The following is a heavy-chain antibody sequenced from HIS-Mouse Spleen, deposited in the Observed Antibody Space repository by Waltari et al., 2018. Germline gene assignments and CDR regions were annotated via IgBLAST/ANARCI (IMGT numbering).Heavy chain of an antibody. Sequence: QLQLQESGPGLVKPSETLSLTCTVSGGSISSSSYYWGWIRQPPGKGLEWIGSIDYSGSTYYTPSLKSRVTISVDTSNNQFSLKLSSVTAADTAVYYCAREIPYSSSWYDWYFDLWGRGTLVTVSS. D-gene: IGHD6-13*01. CDR1: GGSISSSSYY. CDR2: IDYSGST. CDR3: AREIPYSSSWYDWYFDL. J-gene: IGHJ2*01. V-gene: IGHV4-39*07.